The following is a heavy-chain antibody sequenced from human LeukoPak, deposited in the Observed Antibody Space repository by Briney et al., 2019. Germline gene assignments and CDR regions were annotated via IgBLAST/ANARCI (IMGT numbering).Heavy chain of an antibody. J-gene: IGHJ3*02. CDR1: GGSISSGYY. CDR2: IYHSGGT. V-gene: IGHV4-38-2*02. CDR3: ARDGWYSGSHNDGFDI. Sequence: TSETLSLTCTVSGGSISSGYYWGWIRQPPGKGLEWIGSIYHSGGTYYNPSLKSRVTISADTSKNQFSLKLSSVTAADTAVYYCARDGWYSGSHNDGFDIWGQGTTVTVSS. D-gene: IGHD1-26*01.